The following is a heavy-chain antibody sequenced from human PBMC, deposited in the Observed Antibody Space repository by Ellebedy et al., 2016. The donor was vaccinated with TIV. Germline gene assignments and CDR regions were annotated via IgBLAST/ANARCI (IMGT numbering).Heavy chain of an antibody. D-gene: IGHD4-17*01. CDR3: ARRASYGDYAVQVNPWFDP. CDR1: GFSFRSYW. CDR2: IDGAGSST. J-gene: IGHJ5*02. Sequence: GESLKISCAASGFSFRSYWMHWVRQAPGKGPVWVSRIDGAGSSTRYADSVEGRFTISRDNAKNTLYLQMNSLSAEDTAVYYCARRASYGDYAVQVNPWFDPWGQGTLVTVSS. V-gene: IGHV3-74*01.